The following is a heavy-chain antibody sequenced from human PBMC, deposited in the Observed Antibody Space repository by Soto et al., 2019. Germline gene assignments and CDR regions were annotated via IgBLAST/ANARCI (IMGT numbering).Heavy chain of an antibody. CDR1: GFYFSDYY. J-gene: IGHJ4*02. Sequence: GGSLRLSCAASGFYFSDYYMTWIRQAPGKGLEWVSYISSTGDNINYADSVKGRFTISRDNSKNFLFLDIISLTPEDTAVYYCARAWGIGGAEIDYWGQGLLVTVSS. CDR3: ARAWGIGGAEIDY. CDR2: ISSTGDNI. V-gene: IGHV3-11*01. D-gene: IGHD7-27*01.